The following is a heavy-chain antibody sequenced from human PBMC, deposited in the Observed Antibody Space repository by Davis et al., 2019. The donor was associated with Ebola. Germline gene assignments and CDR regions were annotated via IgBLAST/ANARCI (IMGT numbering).Heavy chain of an antibody. Sequence: GESLKISCAASGFTFSGSAMHWVRQASGKGLEWVGHIRSKANSYATAYAASVKGRFTISRDDSKNTAYLQMNSLKTEDTAVYYCNLGGYPNDYWGQGALVTVSS. J-gene: IGHJ4*02. D-gene: IGHD3-22*01. CDR1: GFTFSGSA. V-gene: IGHV3-73*01. CDR3: NLGGYPNDY. CDR2: IRSKANSYAT.